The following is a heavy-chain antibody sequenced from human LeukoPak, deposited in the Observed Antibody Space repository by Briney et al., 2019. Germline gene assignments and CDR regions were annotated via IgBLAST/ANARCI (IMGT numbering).Heavy chain of an antibody. CDR1: GFTFSSYA. V-gene: IGHV3-64D*06. D-gene: IGHD3-10*01. CDR3: VKARPWFGELQFFDY. J-gene: IGHJ4*02. Sequence: GGSLRLSCSASGFTFSSYAMHWVRQAPGKGLEYVSAISSNGGSTYYADSVKGRLTISRDNSKNTLYLQMSSLRAEDTAVYYCVKARPWFGELQFFDYWGQGTQVTVSS. CDR2: ISSNGGST.